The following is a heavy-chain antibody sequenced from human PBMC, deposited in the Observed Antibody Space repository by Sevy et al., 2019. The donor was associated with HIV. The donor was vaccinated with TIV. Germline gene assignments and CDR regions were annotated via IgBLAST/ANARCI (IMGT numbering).Heavy chain of an antibody. CDR3: AREGYYYRSGTYRPPNYYGMDV. CDR2: ISDYNGYT. Sequence: ASVKVSRKASGYTFSSYGISWVRQAPGQGLEWMGWISDYNGYTNYAHKFQGRGTMSTETSTRPAYMELRSLRSDDTAVYFCAREGYYYRSGTYRPPNYYGMDVWGQGTAVTVSS. CDR1: GYTFSSYG. D-gene: IGHD3-10*01. V-gene: IGHV1-18*01. J-gene: IGHJ6*02.